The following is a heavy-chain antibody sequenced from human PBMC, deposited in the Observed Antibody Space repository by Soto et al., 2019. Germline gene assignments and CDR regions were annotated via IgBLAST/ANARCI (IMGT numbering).Heavy chain of an antibody. CDR1: GFSVSATS. V-gene: IGHV3-30*18. J-gene: IGHJ5*02. Sequence: GGSLRLSCVVSGFSVSATSIFWVRQATGKGLEWVAVISYDGSNKYYADSVKGRFTISRDNSKNTLYLQMNSLRAEDTAVYYCAKDRGGYYLGWFDPWGQGTLVTVSS. D-gene: IGHD3-22*01. CDR2: ISYDGSNK. CDR3: AKDRGGYYLGWFDP.